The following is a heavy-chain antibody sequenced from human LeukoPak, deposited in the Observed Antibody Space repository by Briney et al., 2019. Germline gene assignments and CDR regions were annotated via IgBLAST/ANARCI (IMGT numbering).Heavy chain of an antibody. J-gene: IGHJ4*02. Sequence: SEALSLTCDVSGGSIDSTNWWNWVRQPPGKGLEWIGEIHRDGRINYNPSLKSRVTLSVDKSKNQFSLRLNSVTAADTAMYYCARPHDHLWGNYPDYWGQGTLVTVSS. V-gene: IGHV4/OR15-8*01. CDR3: ARPHDHLWGNYPDY. CDR2: IHRDGRI. CDR1: GGSIDSTNW. D-gene: IGHD3-16*02.